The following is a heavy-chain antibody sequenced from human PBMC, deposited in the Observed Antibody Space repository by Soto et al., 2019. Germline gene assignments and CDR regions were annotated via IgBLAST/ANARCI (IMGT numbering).Heavy chain of an antibody. CDR1: GLTFSNVW. V-gene: IGHV3-15*07. J-gene: IGHJ4*02. Sequence: VQLVESGGGFVKPGGSLRLSCAASGLTFSNVWMNWVRQAPGKGLEWVGHIKSKTDGGTTDYAAPVKGRFTISRDDSKNTLYLQMNSLKIDDTGVYYCTTDIWPCFQSDYWGQGTLVTVSP. CDR3: TTDIWPCFQSDY. D-gene: IGHD3-16*01. CDR2: IKSKTDGGTT.